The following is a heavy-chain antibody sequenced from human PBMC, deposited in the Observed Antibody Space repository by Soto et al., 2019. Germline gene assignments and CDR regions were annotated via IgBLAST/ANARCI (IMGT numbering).Heavy chain of an antibody. CDR2: IYYSGST. J-gene: IGHJ4*02. CDR1: GGSISSDY. CDR3: ARSVERYDSSGYFAWYYFDY. D-gene: IGHD3-22*01. Sequence: SETLSLTCTVSGGSISSDYWSWILQPPGKGLEWIGYIYYSGSTNYNPSLKSRVTISVDTSKNQFSLKLSSVTAADTAVYYCARSVERYDSSGYFAWYYFDYWGQGTLVTVSS. V-gene: IGHV4-59*01.